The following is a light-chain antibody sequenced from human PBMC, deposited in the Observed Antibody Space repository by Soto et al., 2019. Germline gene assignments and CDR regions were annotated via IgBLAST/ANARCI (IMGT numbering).Light chain of an antibody. Sequence: QSLLTQPASVSGSAGQSITISCTGTSSDVGDYNYVSWYQQLPGKAPKVMIYEVSNRPSGVSNRFSGSKSGITASLTISGLQAEDEADYYCSSYTSSSTYVFGTGTKVTVL. CDR3: SSYTSSSTYV. J-gene: IGLJ1*01. CDR1: SSDVGDYNY. CDR2: EVS. V-gene: IGLV2-14*01.